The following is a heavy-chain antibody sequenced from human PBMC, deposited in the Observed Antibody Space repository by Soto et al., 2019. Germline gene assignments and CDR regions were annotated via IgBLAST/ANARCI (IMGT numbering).Heavy chain of an antibody. D-gene: IGHD2-21*01. CDR2: ISTQNENT. V-gene: IGHV1-18*04. CDR1: GSTFTDYG. CDR3: AREYCDGRCCYDPDS. J-gene: IGHJ4*02. Sequence: QVQLVQSGVEVKEPGASVKVSCKASGSTFTDYGISWVRQAPGQGLEWMAWISTQNENTKNAQKFQGTVTLTKDTSPSTVYMELRSLRSDDTAVFYCAREYCDGRCCYDPDSWGQGTLVTVSS.